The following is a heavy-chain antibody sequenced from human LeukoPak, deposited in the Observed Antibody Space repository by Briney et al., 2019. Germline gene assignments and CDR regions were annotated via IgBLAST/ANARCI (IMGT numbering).Heavy chain of an antibody. CDR2: IYPNNSDS. D-gene: IGHD3-22*01. Sequence: GESLKISCKGSGYTFTNYWVGWVRQMPGKGLEWMGTIYPNNSDSRYNPSFRGQVTISVDRSITTAYLLWNSLKASDTAIYYCALSNEAFDSAGYFDYWGQGTLVTVSS. CDR1: GYTFTNYW. J-gene: IGHJ4*02. V-gene: IGHV5-51*01. CDR3: ALSNEAFDSAGYFDY.